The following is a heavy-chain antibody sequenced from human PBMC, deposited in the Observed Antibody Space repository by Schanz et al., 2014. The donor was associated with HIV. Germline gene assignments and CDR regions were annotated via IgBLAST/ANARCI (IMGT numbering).Heavy chain of an antibody. CDR3: AKDRNYYDSRYRGKGNYYYYYGMDV. CDR2: ISYDGTKK. CDR1: GFTFSTYG. J-gene: IGHJ6*02. Sequence: QVQLGESGGGVAQPGRSLRLSCAASGFTFSTYGMHWVRQAPGKGLEGGAVISYDGTKKHYAGSVKGRFTISRDNSKNTLYLQMNNLRAEDTAVYYCAKDRNYYDSRYRGKGNYYYYYGMDVWGQGTTVTVSS. V-gene: IGHV3-30*18. D-gene: IGHD3-22*01.